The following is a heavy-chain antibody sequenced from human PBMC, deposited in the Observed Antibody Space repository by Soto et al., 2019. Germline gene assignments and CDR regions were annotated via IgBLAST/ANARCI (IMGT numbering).Heavy chain of an antibody. CDR3: ARSIVVVTALDY. D-gene: IGHD2-21*02. V-gene: IGHV1-3*05. CDR1: GYTFTSYA. J-gene: IGHJ4*02. CDR2: INAGNGNT. Sequence: QVQLEQSEAEEKKPGASVKVSCKASGYTFTSYAMHWVRQAPGQRLEWMGWINAGNGNTKYSQKFQGRVTITRDTSASTAYMELSILRSEDTAVYYCARSIVVVTALDYWGQGTLVTVSS.